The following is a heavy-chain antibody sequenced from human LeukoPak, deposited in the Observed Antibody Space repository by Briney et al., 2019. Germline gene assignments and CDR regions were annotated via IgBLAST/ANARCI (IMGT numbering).Heavy chain of an antibody. CDR1: GYTFTGYY. Sequence: ASVKVSCKASGYTFTGYYMHWVRQAPGQGLEWMGWINPNSGGTNYALKFQGRVTMTRDTSISTAYMELSRLRSDDTAVYYCARWQDSSGGVDYWGQGTLVTVSS. CDR2: INPNSGGT. J-gene: IGHJ4*02. CDR3: ARWQDSSGGVDY. V-gene: IGHV1-2*02. D-gene: IGHD6-19*01.